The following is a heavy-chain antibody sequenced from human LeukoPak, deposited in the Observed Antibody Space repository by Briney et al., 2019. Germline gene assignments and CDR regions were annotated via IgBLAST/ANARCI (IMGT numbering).Heavy chain of an antibody. CDR3: ASASYFDNSGYHYWYFDL. D-gene: IGHD3-22*01. CDR1: GGSISSYY. V-gene: IGHV4-4*07. J-gene: IGHJ2*01. Sequence: SETLSLTCTVSGGSISSYYWSWIRQPAGKGLEWIGRIYTSGSTNYNPSLKSRVTMSVDTSKNQFSLKLSSVTAADTAVYYCASASYFDNSGYHYWYFDLWGRGTLVTVSS. CDR2: IYTSGST.